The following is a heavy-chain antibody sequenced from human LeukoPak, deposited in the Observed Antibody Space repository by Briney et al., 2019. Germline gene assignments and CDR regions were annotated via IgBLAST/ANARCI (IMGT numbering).Heavy chain of an antibody. Sequence: PGGSLRLSCAASGFTFSSYAMSWVRQAPGKGLEWVSAISGSGGSTYYADSVKGRFTISRDNSKNTLYLQMNSLRAEDTAVYYCARDTANWMYYFDYWGQGTLVTVSS. D-gene: IGHD1-20*01. CDR1: GFTFSSYA. J-gene: IGHJ4*02. CDR2: ISGSGGST. V-gene: IGHV3-23*01. CDR3: ARDTANWMYYFDY.